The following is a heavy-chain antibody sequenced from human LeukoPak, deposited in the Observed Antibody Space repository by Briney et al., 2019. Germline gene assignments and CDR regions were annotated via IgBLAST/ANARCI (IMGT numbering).Heavy chain of an antibody. CDR1: GYTLTELS. CDR3: ATVRWGYDILTGYYVRKYFDY. V-gene: IGHV1-24*01. Sequence: SSVKVSCKVSGYTLTELSMHWVRQAPGKGLAWMGGFDREDGETIYAQKFQGRVTMTEDTSTDTAYMELSSLRSEDTAVYYCATVRWGYDILTGYYVRKYFDYWGQGALVTVSS. CDR2: FDREDGET. J-gene: IGHJ4*02. D-gene: IGHD3-9*01.